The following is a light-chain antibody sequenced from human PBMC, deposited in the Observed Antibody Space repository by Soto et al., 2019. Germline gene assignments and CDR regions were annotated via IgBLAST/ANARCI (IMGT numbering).Light chain of an antibody. CDR3: QQYNSYSWT. CDR1: QSISTW. Sequence: DIQMTQSPSTLSASVGDRVTITCRASQSISTWLAWYQQKPGKAPEVLIYDASRLESGVPTRFSGSGSGTEFTLTISSLQPADFATYYCQQYNSYSWTFGQGTKVEIK. V-gene: IGKV1-5*01. J-gene: IGKJ1*01. CDR2: DAS.